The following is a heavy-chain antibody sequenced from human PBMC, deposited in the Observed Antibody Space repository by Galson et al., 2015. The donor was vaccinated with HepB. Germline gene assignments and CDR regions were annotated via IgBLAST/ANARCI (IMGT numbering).Heavy chain of an antibody. J-gene: IGHJ5*02. Sequence: TLSLTCAVSGGSISSGGYSWSWIRQPPGKGLEWIGYIYHSGSTYYNPSLKSRVTVSVDRSKNQFSLKLSSVTAADTAVYYCARADDRNGWFDPWGQGTLVTVSS. CDR1: GGSISSGGYS. V-gene: IGHV4-30-2*01. D-gene: IGHD3-22*01. CDR2: IYHSGST. CDR3: ARADDRNGWFDP.